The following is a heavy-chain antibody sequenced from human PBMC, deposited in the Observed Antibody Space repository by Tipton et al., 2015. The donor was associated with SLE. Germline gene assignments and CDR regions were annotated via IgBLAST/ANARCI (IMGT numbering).Heavy chain of an antibody. Sequence: LRLSCTVSGGSITSYYWSWIRQPPGKGLEWIGYIYYSGSTNYNPSLKSRVTISVDTSKNQFSLKLSSVTTADTAVYYCASGGYYYDRGFGYWGQGTLVTVSS. V-gene: IGHV4-59*01. D-gene: IGHD3-22*01. CDR1: GGSITSYY. CDR2: IYYSGST. CDR3: ASGGYYYDRGFGY. J-gene: IGHJ4*02.